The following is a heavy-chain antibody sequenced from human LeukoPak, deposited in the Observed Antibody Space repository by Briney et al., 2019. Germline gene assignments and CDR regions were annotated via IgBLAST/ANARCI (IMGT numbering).Heavy chain of an antibody. V-gene: IGHV3-66*02. CDR1: GFTVSSNY. CDR2: IYSGGST. Sequence: GGSLRLFCAASGFTVSSNYMSWVRQAPGKGLEWVSVIYSGGSTYYADSVKGRFTISRDNSKNTLYLQMNSLRAEDTAVYYCARAPRDGYNSDYFDYWGQGTLVTASS. D-gene: IGHD5-24*01. J-gene: IGHJ4*02. CDR3: ARAPRDGYNSDYFDY.